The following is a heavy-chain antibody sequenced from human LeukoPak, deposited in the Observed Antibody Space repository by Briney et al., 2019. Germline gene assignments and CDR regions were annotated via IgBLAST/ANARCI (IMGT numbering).Heavy chain of an antibody. Sequence: ASVKVSCKASGYTFTGYYMHWVRQAPGQGLEWMGWINPNSGGTNYAQKFQGRVTMTRDTSISTAYMELSRLRSDDTAVYYCANAYYDFWSGSFSGPSSAYYYGMDVWGQGTTVTVSS. CDR1: GYTFTGYY. V-gene: IGHV1-2*02. CDR3: ANAYYDFWSGSFSGPSSAYYYGMDV. D-gene: IGHD3-3*01. CDR2: INPNSGGT. J-gene: IGHJ6*02.